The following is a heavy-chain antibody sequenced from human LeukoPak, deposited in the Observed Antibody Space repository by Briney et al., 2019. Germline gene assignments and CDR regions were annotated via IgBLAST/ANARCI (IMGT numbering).Heavy chain of an antibody. Sequence: ASVKVSCKASGYTLTTYVITWVRQAPGQGLEWMGIINPSGHTTNYAQKFQGRVTMTRDTPASTVYMELSSLRSDDTAVYYCARDNSIADRGWWFDPWGQGTLVTVSS. CDR1: GYTLTTYV. CDR2: INPSGHTT. J-gene: IGHJ5*02. CDR3: ARDNSIADRGWWFDP. D-gene: IGHD4-23*01. V-gene: IGHV1-46*01.